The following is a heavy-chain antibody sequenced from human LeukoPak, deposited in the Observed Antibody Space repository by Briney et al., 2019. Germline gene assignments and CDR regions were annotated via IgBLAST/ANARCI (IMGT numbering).Heavy chain of an antibody. CDR2: ISSGGDTR. J-gene: IGHJ1*01. D-gene: IGHD2-15*01. V-gene: IGHV3-48*01. CDR3: ARTPGYCSGGNCYRYFQN. Sequence: GGSLRLSCAASGFTFSSHAMSWVRQAPGKGLEWISYISSGGDTRYYADSVKGRFTISRDNVKNLLFLQMNSLRVEDTAVYYCARTPGYCSGGNCYRYFQNWGQGTLVTVSS. CDR1: GFTFSSHA.